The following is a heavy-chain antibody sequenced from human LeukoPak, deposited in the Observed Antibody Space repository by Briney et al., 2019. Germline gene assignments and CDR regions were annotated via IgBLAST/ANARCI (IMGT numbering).Heavy chain of an antibody. CDR2: IVPIFGTA. V-gene: IGHV1-69*05. CDR3: AESSGGEYYFDY. Sequence: SVKVSCKASGGTFSSYAISWVRQAPGQGLEWMGRIVPIFGTANYAQKFQGRVTITTDESTSTAYMELSSLRSEDTAVYYCAESSGGEYYFDYWGQGTLVTVSS. D-gene: IGHD1-14*01. J-gene: IGHJ4*02. CDR1: GGTFSSYA.